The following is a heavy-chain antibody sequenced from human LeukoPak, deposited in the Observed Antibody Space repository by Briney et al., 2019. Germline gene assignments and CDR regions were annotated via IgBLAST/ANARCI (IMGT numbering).Heavy chain of an antibody. CDR1: GVTFTTYS. CDR3: VTFYYDSSRSYVHY. Sequence: GRSLRLSCAASGVTFTTYSMSCVLHAPGKRLESVSAIRGSGGSPNYADSVKVRFTISRDDSKSTLYLQMNSLRAEDTAVYHCVTFYYDSSRSYVHYWGQGTLVTVSS. V-gene: IGHV3-23*01. D-gene: IGHD3-22*01. J-gene: IGHJ4*02. CDR2: IRGSGGSP.